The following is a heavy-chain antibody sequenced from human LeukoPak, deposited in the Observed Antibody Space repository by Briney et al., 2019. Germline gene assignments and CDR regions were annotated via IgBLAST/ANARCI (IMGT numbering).Heavy chain of an antibody. D-gene: IGHD5-18*01. CDR1: GGSISSSSYY. J-gene: IGHJ4*02. CDR2: IYYSGST. Sequence: PSETLSLTCTVSGGSISSSSYYWGWIRQPPGKGLEWIGSIYYSGSTYYNPSLKSRVTISVDTSKNQFSLKLSSVTAADTAVYYCARGRRAELWLIEGAYYFDYWGQGTLVTVSS. CDR3: ARGRRAELWLIEGAYYFDY. V-gene: IGHV4-39*01.